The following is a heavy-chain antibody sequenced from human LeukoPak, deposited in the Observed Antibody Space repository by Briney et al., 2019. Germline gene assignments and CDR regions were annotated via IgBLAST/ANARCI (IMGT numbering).Heavy chain of an antibody. V-gene: IGHV3-23*01. J-gene: IGHJ4*02. Sequence: GGSLRLSCAASGFTFSSYAMSWVRQAPGKGLEWVSGISGNGGRTYYADSVKGRFTISRDNSKNTLYLQMNSLRAEDTAVYYCAKDPNYYDSSGTDYWGQGTLVTVSS. CDR1: GFTFSSYA. CDR2: ISGNGGRT. CDR3: AKDPNYYDSSGTDY. D-gene: IGHD3-22*01.